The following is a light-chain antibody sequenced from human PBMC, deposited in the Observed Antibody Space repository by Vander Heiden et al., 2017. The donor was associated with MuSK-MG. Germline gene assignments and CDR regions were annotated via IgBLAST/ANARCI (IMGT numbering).Light chain of an antibody. CDR3: SSYAGSNNYV. CDR1: SSDVGGYNY. V-gene: IGLV2-8*01. Sequence: SALTQPPSAPGSPGQSVTISCTGTSSDVGGYNYVSWYQQHPGKAPKVMIYEVSKRPSGVPDRFSGSKSGNTASLTVSGLQAEDEADYYCSSYAGSNNYVFGAGTKVTVL. CDR2: EVS. J-gene: IGLJ1*01.